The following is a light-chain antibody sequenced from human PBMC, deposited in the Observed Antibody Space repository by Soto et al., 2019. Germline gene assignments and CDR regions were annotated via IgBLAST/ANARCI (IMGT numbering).Light chain of an antibody. V-gene: IGKV3-11*01. CDR1: QSVSSY. Sequence: IGLTQSQTTLSFSPGERATLSCSASQSVSSYLAWYQQKPGQAPRLLIYDASNRATGIPARFSGSGSGTDFTLTISSLEPEDFAVYYCQQRITFGQGTRLAIK. CDR3: QQRIT. J-gene: IGKJ5*01. CDR2: DAS.